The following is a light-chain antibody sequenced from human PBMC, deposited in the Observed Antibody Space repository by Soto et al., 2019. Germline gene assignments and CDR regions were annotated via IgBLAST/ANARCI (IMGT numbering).Light chain of an antibody. CDR3: QQYNNWPLT. J-gene: IGKJ4*01. CDR2: GAS. Sequence: EIVMTQSPATLSVSPGERATLSCRASQSVTSILAWYQQKPGQPPRRLIYGASTRATGIPARFSGSGSGTEFTLTISSLQSEDFAVYYCQQYNNWPLTFGGGTKVEIK. CDR1: QSVTSI. V-gene: IGKV3-15*01.